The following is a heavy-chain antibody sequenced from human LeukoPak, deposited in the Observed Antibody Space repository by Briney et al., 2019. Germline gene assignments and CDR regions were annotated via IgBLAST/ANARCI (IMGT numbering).Heavy chain of an antibody. CDR2: INPNSGGT. D-gene: IGHD3-9*01. CDR1: GYTFTGYY. Sequence: GASVKVSCKCSGYTFTGYYMHWVRQAPGQGLEWMGWINPNSGGTNYAQKFQGRVTMTRDTSISTAYMELSRLRSDDTAVYYCARDLNYDILTGYFYYYMVVWGKGTTVTVSS. V-gene: IGHV1-2*02. CDR3: ARDLNYDILTGYFYYYMVV. J-gene: IGHJ6*03.